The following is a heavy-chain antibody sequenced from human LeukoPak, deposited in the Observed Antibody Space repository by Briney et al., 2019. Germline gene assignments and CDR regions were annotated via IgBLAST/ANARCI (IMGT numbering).Heavy chain of an antibody. J-gene: IGHJ5*02. CDR2: INTNTVDP. CDR1: GYTFTSYA. V-gene: IGHV7-4-1*02. CDR3: ARVLYDSSGYYYFRHRGGFCDP. Sequence: GASVKVSCKASGYTFTSYAMNWVRQAPGQGLEWMGWINTNTVDPTYAQGFTGRFVFSLDTSVSTAYLQISSLKAEDTAVYYCARVLYDSSGYYYFRHRGGFCDPWGQGTLVTVSS. D-gene: IGHD3-22*01.